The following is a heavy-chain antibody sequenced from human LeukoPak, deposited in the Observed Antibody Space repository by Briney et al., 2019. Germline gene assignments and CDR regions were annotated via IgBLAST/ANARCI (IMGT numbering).Heavy chain of an antibody. CDR2: IYTSGST. CDR3: ARDPPSGTSLDYYYYYYMDV. CDR1: GGSISSGSYY. J-gene: IGHJ6*03. V-gene: IGHV4-61*02. Sequence: PSQTLSLICTVSGGSISSGSYYWSWIRQPAGKGLEWIGRIYTSGSTNYNPSLKSRVTISVDTSKNQFSLKLSSVTAADTAVYYCARDPPSGTSLDYYYYYYMDVWGKGTTVTVSS. D-gene: IGHD2-2*01.